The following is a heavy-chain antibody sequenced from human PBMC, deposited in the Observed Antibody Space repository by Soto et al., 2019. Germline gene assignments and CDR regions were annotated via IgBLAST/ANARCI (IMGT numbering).Heavy chain of an antibody. CDR3: AADPYYYDSSDYYSFDQ. Sequence: SVKVSCKASGFNFRTTAVQWVRQALGQRLEWIGWIVVGSGNTNYAQNFQERVTITRDMSTSTAYLDVSRLRSEDTAVYYCAADPYYYDSSDYYSFDQWGQGTLVTVSS. J-gene: IGHJ4*02. CDR2: IVVGSGNT. D-gene: IGHD3-22*01. V-gene: IGHV1-58*01. CDR1: GFNFRTTA.